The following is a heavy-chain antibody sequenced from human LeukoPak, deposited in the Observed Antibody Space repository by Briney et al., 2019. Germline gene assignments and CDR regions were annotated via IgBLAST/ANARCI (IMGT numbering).Heavy chain of an antibody. J-gene: IGHJ4*02. CDR3: ARVSTGYSSSRAYYFDY. CDR1: GGTFSSYA. CDR2: IIPIFGTA. Sequence: GASVKVSRKASGGTFSSYAISWVRQAPGQGLEWMGGIIPIFGTANYAQKFQGRVTITTDESTSTAYMELSSLRSEDTAVYYCARVSTGYSSSRAYYFDYWGQGTLVTVSS. D-gene: IGHD6-13*01. V-gene: IGHV1-69*05.